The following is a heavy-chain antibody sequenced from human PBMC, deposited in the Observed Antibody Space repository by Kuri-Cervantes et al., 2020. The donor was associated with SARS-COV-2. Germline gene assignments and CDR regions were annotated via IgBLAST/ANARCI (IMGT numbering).Heavy chain of an antibody. CDR2: IYYSGST. Sequence: SQTLSLTCAVSGYSISSGYYWSWIRQPPGKGLEWIGYIYYSGSTNYNPSLKSRVTISVDTSKNQFSLKLSSVTAADTAVYYCARALPITIFGVVTPYSWFDPWGQGTLVTVSS. CDR1: GYSISSGYY. J-gene: IGHJ5*02. V-gene: IGHV4-61*01. D-gene: IGHD3-3*01. CDR3: ARALPITIFGVVTPYSWFDP.